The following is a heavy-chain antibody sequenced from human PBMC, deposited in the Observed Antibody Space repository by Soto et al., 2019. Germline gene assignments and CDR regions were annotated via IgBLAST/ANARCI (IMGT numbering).Heavy chain of an antibody. CDR2: IYDSGST. Sequence: SETLSLTCTVSGGSISNYYWSWVRQPPGKGLEWIGYIYDSGSTNYNPSLESRVTISVDTSMNQFSLRLTSVTAADTAVYYCAAAPRYWGQATLVTVSS. J-gene: IGHJ4*02. V-gene: IGHV4-59*01. CDR3: AAAPRY. D-gene: IGHD2-15*01. CDR1: GGSISNYY.